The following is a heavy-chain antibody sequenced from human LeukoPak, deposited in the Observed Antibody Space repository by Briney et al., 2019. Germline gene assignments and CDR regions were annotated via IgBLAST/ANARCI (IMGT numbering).Heavy chain of an antibody. V-gene: IGHV3-30*02. CDR1: GFTFSNYA. CDR3: ARANAGYYDSSGYDYDAFDI. J-gene: IGHJ3*02. Sequence: GGSLRLSCAASGFTFSNYAMRWVRQAPGKGLEWVAYIQYDGSNQQYADSVKGRFSISRDRSKNIPYLQMNSLRPEDTAVYYCARANAGYYDSSGYDYDAFDIWGQGTMVTVSS. D-gene: IGHD3-22*01. CDR2: IQYDGSNQ.